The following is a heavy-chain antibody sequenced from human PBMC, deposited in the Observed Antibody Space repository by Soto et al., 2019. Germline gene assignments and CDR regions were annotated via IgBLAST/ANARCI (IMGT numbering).Heavy chain of an antibody. D-gene: IGHD3-22*01. J-gene: IGHJ4*02. CDR3: ARAFSSGYYYPYYFDY. V-gene: IGHV3-21*01. CDR2: ISSSSYI. CDR1: GFTFSSYS. Sequence: GSLRLSCAASGFTFSSYSMNWVRQAPGKGLEWVSSISSSSYIYYADSVKGRFTISRDNAKNSLYLQMNSLRAEDTAVYYCARAFSSGYYYPYYFDYWGQGTLVTVSS.